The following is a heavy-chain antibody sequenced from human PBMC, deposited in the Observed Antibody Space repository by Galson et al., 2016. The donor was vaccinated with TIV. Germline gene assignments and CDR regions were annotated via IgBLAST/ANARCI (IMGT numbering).Heavy chain of an antibody. Sequence: SAKVSCKASGYDFTSCAINWVRHAPGQGLQWLGWINTRXXHPTYAQDFTGRFVFSLDTSLSTAYLQISSRTADDTAIYYCARSGDYNYYYYYMDVWAKGTTVTVSS. V-gene: IGHV7-4-1*02. CDR3: ARSGDYNYYYYYMDV. D-gene: IGHD4-17*01. CDR2: INTRXXHP. J-gene: IGHJ6*03. CDR1: GYDFTSCA.